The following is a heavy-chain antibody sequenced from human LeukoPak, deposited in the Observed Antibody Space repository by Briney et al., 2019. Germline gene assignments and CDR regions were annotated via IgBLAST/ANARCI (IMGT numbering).Heavy chain of an antibody. D-gene: IGHD2-2*01. J-gene: IGHJ4*02. CDR1: GFTFSDYY. Sequence: PGGSLRLSCAASGFTFSDYYMSWIRQAPGKGLEWVSYISSSSSTIYYADSVKGRFTISRDNAKNSLYLQMNSLRAEDTAVYYCVRDPGYCSSTSCHLGGIDYWGQGTLVTVSS. CDR2: ISSSSSTI. CDR3: VRDPGYCSSTSCHLGGIDY. V-gene: IGHV3-11*04.